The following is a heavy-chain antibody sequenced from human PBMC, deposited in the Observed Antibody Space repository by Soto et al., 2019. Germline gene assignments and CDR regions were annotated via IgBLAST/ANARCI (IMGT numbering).Heavy chain of an antibody. J-gene: IGHJ6*02. Sequence: LGESLKISCNGSGYMFSTYWIGWVRQMPGKGLEWMGIIHPGDSETTYNPSFQGQVTFSADKSTNTAYLQWSSLKASDTAMYYCARIGTGGYNYYYYGMDAWGQGTTVTVSS. V-gene: IGHV5-51*01. CDR3: ARIGTGGYNYYYYGMDA. D-gene: IGHD2-8*02. CDR2: IHPGDSET. CDR1: GYMFSTYW.